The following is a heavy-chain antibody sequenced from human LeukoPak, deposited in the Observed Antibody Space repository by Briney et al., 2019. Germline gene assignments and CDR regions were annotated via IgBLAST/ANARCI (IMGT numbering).Heavy chain of an antibody. J-gene: IGHJ5*02. CDR3: ARGSRLYYGSGSNWFDP. V-gene: IGHV1-46*01. Sequence: ASVKVSCKASGYTFTSYYMHWVRQAPGQGLEWMGIINPSGGSTSYAQKFQGRVTMTRNTSISTAYMELSSLRSEDTAVYYCARGSRLYYGSGSNWFDPWGQGTLVTVSS. CDR1: GYTFTSYY. CDR2: INPSGGST. D-gene: IGHD3-10*01.